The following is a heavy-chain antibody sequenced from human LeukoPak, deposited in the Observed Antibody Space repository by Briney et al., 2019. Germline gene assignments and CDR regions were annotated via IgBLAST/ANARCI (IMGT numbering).Heavy chain of an antibody. D-gene: IGHD1-7*01. Sequence: LRLSCAASGFTFDDYAMHWVRQAPGKGLEWVSGISWNSATMDYADSLRGRFTISRDNAKNSLYLQMSDLRSEDTALYYCAKLCDWNSIDYWGQGTLVAVSS. J-gene: IGHJ4*02. V-gene: IGHV3-9*01. CDR2: ISWNSATM. CDR1: GFTFDDYA. CDR3: AKLCDWNSIDY.